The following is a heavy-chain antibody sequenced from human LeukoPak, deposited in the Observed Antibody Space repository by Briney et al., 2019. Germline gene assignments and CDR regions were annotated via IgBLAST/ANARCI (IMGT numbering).Heavy chain of an antibody. V-gene: IGHV3-7*01. J-gene: IGHJ3*02. D-gene: IGHD3-3*01. Sequence: GGSLRLSCAASGFTFSDHWMTWVRQAPGKRLEWVANIKEDGSGKYYADSVKGRFTVSRDNAKNSLYLQMNSLRAEDTAVYYCARDAPYYDFWSGYGGAFDIWGQGTMVTVSS. CDR1: GFTFSDHW. CDR2: IKEDGSGK. CDR3: ARDAPYYDFWSGYGGAFDI.